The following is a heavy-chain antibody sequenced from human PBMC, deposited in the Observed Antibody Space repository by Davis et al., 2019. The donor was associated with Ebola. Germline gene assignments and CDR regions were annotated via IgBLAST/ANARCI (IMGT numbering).Heavy chain of an antibody. Sequence: ASVKVSCKASGYTFSTYGMSWVRQAPGQGLEWMGWISGYSGNTNYAQKFQDRVTMTTDTSTSTAYMELRSLRADDTAVYYCARGAIATFGNPHLGHWGQGTLVTVSS. CDR1: GYTFSTYG. J-gene: IGHJ4*02. CDR2: ISGYSGNT. V-gene: IGHV1-18*04. CDR3: ARGAIATFGNPHLGH. D-gene: IGHD6-13*01.